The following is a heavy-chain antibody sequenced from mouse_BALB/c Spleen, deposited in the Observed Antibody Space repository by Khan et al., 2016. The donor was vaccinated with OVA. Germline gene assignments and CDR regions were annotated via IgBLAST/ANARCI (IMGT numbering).Heavy chain of an antibody. V-gene: IGHV1-20*02. Sequence: VQLKQSGPELVRPGASVKISCKASGYSFTGYFMNWVMQSHGKSLEWIGRINPHIGETFYNQRFKDKATLTVDESSSTAHMELRSLAYEDSAVYYCTRIYRSDFDYGGQGTTLTVSS. J-gene: IGHJ2*01. D-gene: IGHD1-1*01. CDR1: GYSFTGYF. CDR2: INPHIGET. CDR3: TRIYRSDFDY.